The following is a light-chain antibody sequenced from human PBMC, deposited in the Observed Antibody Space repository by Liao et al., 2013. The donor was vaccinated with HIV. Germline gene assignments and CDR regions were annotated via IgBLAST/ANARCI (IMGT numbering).Light chain of an antibody. CDR2: QDT. J-gene: IGLJ1*01. CDR3: QAWDSTTLFV. Sequence: SFELTQPPSVAVSPGQTATITCSGHKLGDKYVFWYQQKSGQSPVLVIYQDTKRPSGIPERFSGSNSGNTATLTIIATQAMDEADYYCQAWDSTTLFVFGTGTKVTVL. CDR1: KLGDKY. V-gene: IGLV3-1*01.